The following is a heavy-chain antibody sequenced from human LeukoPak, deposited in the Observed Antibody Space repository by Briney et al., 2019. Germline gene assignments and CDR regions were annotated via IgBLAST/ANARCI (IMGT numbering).Heavy chain of an antibody. V-gene: IGHV1-8*03. D-gene: IGHD2-2*01. CDR3: ARGLSTLPY. CDR1: GYTFTGYY. CDR2: MNPNSGNT. J-gene: IGHJ4*02. Sequence: ASVMVSCKASGYTFTGYYMHWVRQAPGQGLEWMGWMNPNSGNTGYAQKFQGRVTITRNTSISTAYMELSSLRSEDTAVYYCARGLSTLPYWGQGTLVTVSS.